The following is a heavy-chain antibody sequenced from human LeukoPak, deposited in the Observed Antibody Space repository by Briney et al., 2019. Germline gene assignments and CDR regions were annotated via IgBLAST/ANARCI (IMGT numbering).Heavy chain of an antibody. CDR1: GFTFSSYG. D-gene: IGHD6-13*01. V-gene: IGHV3-30*02. CDR2: IRYDGSNK. J-gene: IGHJ4*02. Sequence: GGSLRLSCAASGFTFSSYGMHWVRQAPGKGLEWVAFIRYDGSNKYYADSVEGRFTISRDNSKNTLYLQMNTLRADDTAVYFCASAAGPFDHWGQGTLVTVSS. CDR3: ASAAGPFDH.